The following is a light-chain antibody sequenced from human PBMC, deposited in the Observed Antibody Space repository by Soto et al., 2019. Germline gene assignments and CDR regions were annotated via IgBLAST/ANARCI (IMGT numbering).Light chain of an antibody. V-gene: IGLV1-40*01. CDR1: SSKIGAGYD. CDR2: GNS. J-gene: IGLJ1*01. CDR3: QSYDSSLSGLI. Sequence: QSVLTQPPSVSGAPGQRVAISWTGSSSKIGAGYDVHWYQQLPGTAPKLLIYGNSNRPSGVPDRFSGSKSGTSASLAITGLQTQDEADYYCQSYDSSLSGLIFGTGTKVTVL.